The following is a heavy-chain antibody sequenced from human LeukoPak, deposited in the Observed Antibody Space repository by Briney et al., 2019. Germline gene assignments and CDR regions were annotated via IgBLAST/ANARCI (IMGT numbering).Heavy chain of an antibody. J-gene: IGHJ4*02. CDR3: ARESETVAGRGLDY. CDR1: GGSISTFF. V-gene: IGHV4-4*07. D-gene: IGHD6-19*01. CDR2: IYTSGST. Sequence: SETLSLTCTVSGGSISTFFWTWIRQPAGKGLGWIGRIYTSGSTNYNASLKSRVTMSVDTSKNQFSLKLSSVTAADTAVYYCARESETVAGRGLDYWGQGTLVTVAS.